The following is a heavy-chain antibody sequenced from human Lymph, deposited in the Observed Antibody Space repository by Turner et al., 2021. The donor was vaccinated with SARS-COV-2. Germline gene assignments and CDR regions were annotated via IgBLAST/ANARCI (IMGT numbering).Heavy chain of an antibody. D-gene: IGHD2-15*01. J-gene: IGHJ5*02. CDR3: AKDGYDGIYCGGGSCYSGWFDP. CDR2: ISGSGASP. CDR1: GFTFSSYT. V-gene: IGHV3-23*01. Sequence: EVQLLESGGGLVQPGGSLRLSCAASGFTFSSYTMSWVRQAPGKGLEWGSAISGSGASPYYADSVKGRFTISRDNSKNTLYLQMNSLRVEDTAVYYCAKDGYDGIYCGGGSCYSGWFDPWGQGTLVTVSS.